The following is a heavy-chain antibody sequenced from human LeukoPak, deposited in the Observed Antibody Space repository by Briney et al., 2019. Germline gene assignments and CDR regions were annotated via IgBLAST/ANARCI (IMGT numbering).Heavy chain of an antibody. V-gene: IGHV4-34*01. CDR2: INHSGST. CDR3: AGNRYRPGYFDL. Sequence: SETLSLTCAVYGGSFSGYYWSWIRQPPGRGLEWIGEINHSGSTNYNPSLKGRVTISVDTSKNQFSLKLTSVTAADTAVYYCAGNRYRPGYFDLWGRGTLVTVSS. J-gene: IGHJ2*01. CDR1: GGSFSGYY. D-gene: IGHD5-18*01.